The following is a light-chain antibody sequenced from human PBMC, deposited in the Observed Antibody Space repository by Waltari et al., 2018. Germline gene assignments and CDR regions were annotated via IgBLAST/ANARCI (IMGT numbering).Light chain of an antibody. CDR2: EVS. CDR3: SSYTSSSTEV. Sequence: QSALTQPASVSGSPGQSITISCTGTSSDVGGYNYVSWYQQHPGKAPKLMIYEVSNRPSGVSNRFSGSKCGNTASLTISGLQAEDEADYYCSSYTSSSTEVFGTGTKVTVL. V-gene: IGLV2-14*01. J-gene: IGLJ1*01. CDR1: SSDVGGYNY.